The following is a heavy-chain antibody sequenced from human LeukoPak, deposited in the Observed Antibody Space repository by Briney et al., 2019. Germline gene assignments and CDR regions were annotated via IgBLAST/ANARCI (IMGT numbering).Heavy chain of an antibody. CDR1: GFTFSRYW. V-gene: IGHV3-30*02. CDR2: IRYDGGNK. J-gene: IGHJ4*02. Sequence: GSLRLSCAASGFTFSRYWMTWVRQAPGKGLEWVAFIRYDGGNKYYADSVKGGFTISRDNYKKTMYLQMNSLRAEDTAVYYCAKPQDRKGISSYLDYCGQGTLVTVSS. CDR3: AKPQDRKGISSYLDY. D-gene: IGHD6-6*01.